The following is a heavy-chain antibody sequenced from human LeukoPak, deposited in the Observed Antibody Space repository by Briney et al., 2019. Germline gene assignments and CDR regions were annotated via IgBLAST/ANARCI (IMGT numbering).Heavy chain of an antibody. CDR3: ARDWGAYYHFFDY. J-gene: IGHJ4*02. CDR2: IKQDGSER. D-gene: IGHD3-22*01. V-gene: IGHV3-7*01. CDR1: GFSMSVYW. Sequence: GGSLRLSCEASGFSMSVYWMSWVRQAPGKGLEWVGNIKQDGSERNYVDSVKGRFTISRDNAKKSLYLQMNSLRAEDTDVYYCARDWGAYYHFFDYWGQGTLVTVSS.